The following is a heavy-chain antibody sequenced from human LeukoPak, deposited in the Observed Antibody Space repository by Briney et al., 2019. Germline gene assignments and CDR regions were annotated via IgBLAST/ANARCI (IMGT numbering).Heavy chain of an antibody. CDR3: ARDRVCDD. CDR1: GFTFSSYW. D-gene: IGHD3-16*01. CDR2: IKEDGSDQ. J-gene: IGHJ4*02. V-gene: IGHV3-7*04. Sequence: PGGSLRLSCAASGFTFSSYWMSWVRQAPGKGLEWVANIKEDGSDQYYVDSVKGRFNISRDNPNNLLYLQMNGLRDEDTAVYYCARDRVCDDWGQGTLVTVSS.